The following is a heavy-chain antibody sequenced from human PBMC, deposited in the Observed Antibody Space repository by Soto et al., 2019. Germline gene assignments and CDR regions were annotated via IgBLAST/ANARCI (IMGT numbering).Heavy chain of an antibody. D-gene: IGHD2-8*01. Sequence: QVQLVESGGGLVRPGGSMRLSCAASGFTFRDYDMSCIRQAPGKGLEWVSGISGSGTTTYYADSVKGRFTISRDNAKNTLYVKMNSLRVDDTAMYYCARKGTRAALPNHWCQRTLATDSS. J-gene: IGHJ5*02. CDR1: GFTFRDYD. CDR3: ARKGTRAALPNH. V-gene: IGHV3-11*01. CDR2: ISGSGTTT.